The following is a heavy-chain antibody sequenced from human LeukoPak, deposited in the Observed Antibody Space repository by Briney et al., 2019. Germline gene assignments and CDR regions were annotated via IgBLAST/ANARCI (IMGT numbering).Heavy chain of an antibody. J-gene: IGHJ3*02. CDR2: IYYSGST. Sequence: SETLSLTCTVSGGSISSYYWSWIRQPPGKGLEWIGYIYYSGSTNYNPSLKSRVTISVDTSKNQFSLKLSSVTAADTAVYYCARVSGFWGNDAFDIWGQGTMVTVSS. V-gene: IGHV4-59*01. D-gene: IGHD3-16*01. CDR3: ARVSGFWGNDAFDI. CDR1: GGSISSYY.